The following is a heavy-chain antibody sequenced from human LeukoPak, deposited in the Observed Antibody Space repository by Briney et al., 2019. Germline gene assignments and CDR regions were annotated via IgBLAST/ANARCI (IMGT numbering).Heavy chain of an antibody. CDR3: ARFYRYDGSGYYGELRGYYFDY. Sequence: GASVKVSCKASGYTFTGYYMHWVRQAPGQGLEWMGWINPNSGGTNYAQKFQGRVTMTRDTSISTAYMELSRLRSDDTAVYYCARFYRYDGSGYYGELRGYYFDYWGQGTLVTVSS. CDR2: INPNSGGT. V-gene: IGHV1-2*02. D-gene: IGHD3-22*01. CDR1: GYTFTGYY. J-gene: IGHJ4*02.